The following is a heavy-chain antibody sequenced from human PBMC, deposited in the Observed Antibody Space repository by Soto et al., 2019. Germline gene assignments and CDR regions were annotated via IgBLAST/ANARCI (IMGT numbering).Heavy chain of an antibody. V-gene: IGHV4-4*02. J-gene: IGHJ4*02. CDR3: ARDPNGGDTAMVPFDY. CDR2: IYHSGST. CDR1: GGSISSSNW. Sequence: SETLSLTCAVSGGSISSSNWWSWVHQPPGKGLEWIGEIYHSGSTNYNPSLKSRVTISVDKSKNQFSLKLSSVTAADTAVYYCARDPNGGDTAMVPFDYWGQGTLVTVSS. D-gene: IGHD5-18*01.